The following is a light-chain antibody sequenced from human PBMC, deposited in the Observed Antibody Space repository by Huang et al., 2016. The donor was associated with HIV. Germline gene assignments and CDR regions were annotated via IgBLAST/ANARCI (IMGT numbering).Light chain of an antibody. CDR1: QSLSSY. Sequence: EIVLTQSPATLSLSPGESATLSCRASQSLSSYLAWYQQKPGQAPRLLIYDASNRATGIPARFSGSGSGTDFTLTISSLEPEDFAVYYCQQRGNWPITFGQGTRLEIK. CDR3: QQRGNWPIT. J-gene: IGKJ5*01. V-gene: IGKV3-11*01. CDR2: DAS.